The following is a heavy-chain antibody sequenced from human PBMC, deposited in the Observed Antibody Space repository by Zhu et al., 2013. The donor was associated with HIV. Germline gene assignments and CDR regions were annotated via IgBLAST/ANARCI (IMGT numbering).Heavy chain of an antibody. CDR2: MNPNSGNT. CDR1: GYTFTSYD. D-gene: IGHD2-21*02. Sequence: QVQLVQSGAEVKKPGASVKVSCKASGYTFTSYDINWVRQATGQGLEWMGWMNPNSGNTGYTQKFQGRVTMTRNTSISTAYMELSSLRSEDTAVYYCARDQVAYCGGDCSRGAFDIWGQGTMVTVSS. V-gene: IGHV1-8*01. CDR3: ARDQVAYCGGDCSRGAFDI. J-gene: IGHJ3*02.